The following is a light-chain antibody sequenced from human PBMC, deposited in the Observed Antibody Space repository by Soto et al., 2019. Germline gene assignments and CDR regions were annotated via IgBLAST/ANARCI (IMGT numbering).Light chain of an antibody. CDR3: QKYNSAPPWT. J-gene: IGKJ1*01. V-gene: IGKV1-27*01. CDR1: QGISNY. Sequence: DIQMTQSPSSLSASVGDRVTITCRASQGISNYLAWYQQKPGKVPKLLIYAASTLQSGVPSRFSGSGSGTDFTLTISSLQPEDVATYYCQKYNSAPPWTFGQVTKVEI. CDR2: AAS.